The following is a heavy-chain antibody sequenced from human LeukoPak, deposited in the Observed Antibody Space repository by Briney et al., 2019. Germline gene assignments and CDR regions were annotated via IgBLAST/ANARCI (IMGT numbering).Heavy chain of an antibody. CDR2: IYPGDSDT. J-gene: IGHJ4*02. CDR3: ARQATVTTPLDY. D-gene: IGHD4-17*01. CDR1: GYSFTSYW. V-gene: IGHV5-51*01. Sequence: GESLKISCKGSGYSFTSYWIAWVRRMPGKGLEWMGIIYPGDSDTRYSPSFQGQVTISADKSISTAYLQWSSLKASDSAMNYCARQATVTTPLDYWGQGTLVTVSS.